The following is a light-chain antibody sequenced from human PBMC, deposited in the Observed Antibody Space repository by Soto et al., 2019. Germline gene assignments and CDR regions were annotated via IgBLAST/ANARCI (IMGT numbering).Light chain of an antibody. Sequence: GERVAIGGRASQGISSALAWYQQKPGKAPKLLIYDASSLECGVPSRFSGSGSGTDFTLTISCLQPEDFATYYCQQTYCPLWTFGQGTKLDIK. J-gene: IGKJ1*01. CDR2: DAS. V-gene: IGKV1-13*02. CDR1: QGISSA. CDR3: QQTYCPLWT.